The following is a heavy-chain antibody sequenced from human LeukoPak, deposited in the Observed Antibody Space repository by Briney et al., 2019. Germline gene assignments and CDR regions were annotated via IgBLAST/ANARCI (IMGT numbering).Heavy chain of an antibody. J-gene: IGHJ4*02. CDR3: ARDRGLRFGELLYY. D-gene: IGHD3-10*01. V-gene: IGHV3-53*01. CDR1: GFTVSSNY. Sequence: GGSLRLSCAASGFTVSSNYMSWVRQAPGKGLEWVSVIYSGGSTYYADSMKGRFTISRDHSKNTLYLQMNSLRAEDTAVYYCARDRGLRFGELLYYWGQGTLVTVSS. CDR2: IYSGGST.